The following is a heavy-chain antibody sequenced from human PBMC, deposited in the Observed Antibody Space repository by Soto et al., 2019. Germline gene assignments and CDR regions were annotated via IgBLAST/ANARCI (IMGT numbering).Heavy chain of an antibody. V-gene: IGHV3-23*01. CDR3: AKTYYDILTGFDY. D-gene: IGHD3-9*01. Sequence: GGSLRLSCAASGFTFSSYAMSWVRQAPGKGLEWVSAISGSGGSTYYADSVKGRFTISRDNSKNTLYLQMNSLRAEDTAIYYCAKTYYDILTGFDYWGQGTLVTVSS. J-gene: IGHJ4*02. CDR1: GFTFSSYA. CDR2: ISGSGGST.